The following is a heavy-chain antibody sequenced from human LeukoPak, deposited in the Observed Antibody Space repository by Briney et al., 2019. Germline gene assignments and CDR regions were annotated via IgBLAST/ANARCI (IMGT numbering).Heavy chain of an antibody. Sequence: GGSLRLSCAVSGFTFSTYWMHWVRHVPGKGLVWVSRINTDGSSTSYADSVKGRFTISRDNSKNTLYLQMNSLRAEDTAVYYCASEPGGLAGAFDIWGQGTMVTVSS. CDR3: ASEPGGLAGAFDI. D-gene: IGHD3-10*01. J-gene: IGHJ3*02. CDR2: INTDGSST. V-gene: IGHV3-74*01. CDR1: GFTFSTYW.